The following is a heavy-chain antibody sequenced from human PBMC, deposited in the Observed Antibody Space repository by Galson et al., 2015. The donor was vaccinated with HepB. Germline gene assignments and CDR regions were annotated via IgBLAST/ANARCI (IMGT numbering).Heavy chain of an antibody. J-gene: IGHJ3*02. Sequence: PVKVSCKASGYIFRSSGISWARQAPGQGLEWMGGIIPLFGPANYAPKFHGRVTLTADESTSTAYMELSSLRSEDTALYYCANLGSGYYDTNGYSSDDFDTWGQGTMVTVSS. CDR3: ANLGSGYYDTNGYSSDDFDT. CDR1: GYIFRSSG. V-gene: IGHV1-69*13. CDR2: IIPLFGPA. D-gene: IGHD3-22*01.